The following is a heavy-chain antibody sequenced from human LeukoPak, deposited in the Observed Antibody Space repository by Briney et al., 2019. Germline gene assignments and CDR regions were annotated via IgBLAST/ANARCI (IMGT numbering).Heavy chain of an antibody. CDR1: GFTFSSYS. J-gene: IGHJ4*02. CDR3: ARDSRYCSSTSCPTGFDY. V-gene: IGHV3-21*01. Sequence: PGGSLRLSCAASGFTFSSYSMNWVRQAPGKGLEWVSSISSSSNYIYYADSVKGRFTISRDNAKNSLYLQMNSLRAEDTAVYYCARDSRYCSSTSCPTGFDYWGQGTLVTVSS. D-gene: IGHD2-2*01. CDR2: ISSSSNYI.